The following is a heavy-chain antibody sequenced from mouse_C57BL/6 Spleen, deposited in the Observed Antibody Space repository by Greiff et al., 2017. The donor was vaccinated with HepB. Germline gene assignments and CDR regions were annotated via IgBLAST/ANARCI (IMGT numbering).Heavy chain of an antibody. CDR2: INPSSGYT. J-gene: IGHJ1*03. CDR1: GYTFTSYW. Sequence: VQLVESGAELAKPGASVKLSCKASGYTFTSYWMHWVKQRPGQGLEWIGYINPSSGYTKYNQKFKDKATLTADKSSSTAYMQLSSLTYEDSAVYDWAGGDYGGDWYFDVWGTGTTVTVSS. CDR3: AGGDYGGDWYFDV. V-gene: IGHV1-7*01. D-gene: IGHD2-4*01.